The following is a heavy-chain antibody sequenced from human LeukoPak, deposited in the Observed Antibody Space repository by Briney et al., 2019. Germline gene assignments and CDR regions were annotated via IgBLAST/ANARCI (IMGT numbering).Heavy chain of an antibody. CDR3: ARQVYIGYSYGYFDD. J-gene: IGHJ4*02. CDR1: GYTVTTSW. V-gene: IGHV5-51*01. Sequence: GESLRISCQGFGYTVTTSWIGWVRQLPGKGLEWMAIIYAGNSDAKYSPSFQGQVSISTDRSISTAYLHWSSLKASDTAMYYCARQVYIGYSYGYFDDWGQGTLVTVSS. D-gene: IGHD5-18*01. CDR2: IYAGNSDA.